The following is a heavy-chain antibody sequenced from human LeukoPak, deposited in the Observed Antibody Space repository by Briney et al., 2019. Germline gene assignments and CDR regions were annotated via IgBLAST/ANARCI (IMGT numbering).Heavy chain of an antibody. V-gene: IGHV4-30-2*01. D-gene: IGHD3-10*01. CDR1: GGSISSGGYS. J-gene: IGHJ4*02. CDR3: ARGGGEGSGSYYKDNYFDY. Sequence: PSQTLSLTCAVSGGSISSGGYSWSWIRQPPGKGLEWIGYIYHSGSTYYNPSLKSRVTISVDRSKNQSSLKLSSVTAADTGVYYCARGGGEGSGSYYKDNYFDYWGQGTLVTVSS. CDR2: IYHSGST.